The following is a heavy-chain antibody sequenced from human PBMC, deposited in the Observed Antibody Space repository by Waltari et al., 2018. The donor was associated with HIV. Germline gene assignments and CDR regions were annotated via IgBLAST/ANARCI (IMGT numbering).Heavy chain of an antibody. V-gene: IGHV3-48*01. CDR1: GFTFSDYS. J-gene: IGHJ6*02. CDR3: ARCETVVTPFINKYLGLDV. Sequence: EVQLVESGGKLVQPGGSLRLSCLASGFTFSDYSMKWFRQGPGKGLEWVAYISATGTTIFYANSVKGRFTVSRDNVENSLYLDMSSLRAEDTGDYYCARCETVVTPFINKYLGLDVWGPGTTVTVSS. D-gene: IGHD2-15*01. CDR2: ISATGTTI.